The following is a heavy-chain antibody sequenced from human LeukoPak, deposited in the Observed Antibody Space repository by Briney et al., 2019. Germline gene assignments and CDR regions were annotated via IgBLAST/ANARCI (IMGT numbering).Heavy chain of an antibody. CDR3: AGRGACSGGSCYFG. D-gene: IGHD2-15*01. CDR1: GFTFGSYA. Sequence: GGSLRLSCAASGFTFGSYAMSWVRQAPGKGLEWVSAISYSGGTTYYADSVKGRFTISRDNSKNTLYLQMNSLRAEDTAVYYCAGRGACSGGSCYFGWGQGTLVTVSS. V-gene: IGHV3-23*01. CDR2: ISYSGGTT. J-gene: IGHJ4*02.